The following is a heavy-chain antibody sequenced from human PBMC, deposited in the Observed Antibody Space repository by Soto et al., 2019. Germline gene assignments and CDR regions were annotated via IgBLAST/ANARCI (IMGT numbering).Heavy chain of an antibody. Sequence: SGPTLVHPTQTLTRPCTFSGFSLTTCGMCVSWIRRPPGKALEWLALIDWNDDKYYSTSLKTRLTISKDTSNNQVVISLTNMDPVDTATYDCARSPNLRFRSPSYYYNGMDVWGQGTTVTVSS. D-gene: IGHD4-17*01. V-gene: IGHV2-70*01. CDR2: IDWNDDK. CDR3: ARSPNLRFRSPSYYYNGMDV. CDR1: GFSLTTCGMC. J-gene: IGHJ6*02.